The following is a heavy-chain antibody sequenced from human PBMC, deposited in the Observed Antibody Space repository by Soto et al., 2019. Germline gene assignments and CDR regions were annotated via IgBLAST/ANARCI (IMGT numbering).Heavy chain of an antibody. CDR2: INHSGST. Sequence: SETLSLTCAVYGGSFSGYYWSWIRQPPGKXLEWIGEINHSGSTNYNPSLKSRVTISVDTSKNQFSLKLSSVTAADTAVYYCARGRTPPYYYYGSGSYFSFFDYWGQGSLVTVSS. CDR3: ARGRTPPYYYYGSGSYFSFFDY. V-gene: IGHV4-34*01. J-gene: IGHJ4*02. D-gene: IGHD3-10*01. CDR1: GGSFSGYY.